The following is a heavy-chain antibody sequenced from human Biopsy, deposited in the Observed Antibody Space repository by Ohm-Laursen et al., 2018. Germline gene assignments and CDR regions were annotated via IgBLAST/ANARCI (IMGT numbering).Heavy chain of an antibody. Sequence: PGTLSLTCSVSGGSIISYYWTWIRQPPGKGLEWIGHVYNGGITNYNPSLKSRVTISKDTSKNQFSLQVNSVTAADTAVYFCARELVDMATLDYHFDRWGRGTLVTVSS. CDR2: VYNGGIT. D-gene: IGHD5-24*01. V-gene: IGHV4-59*01. CDR3: ARELVDMATLDYHFDR. CDR1: GGSIISYY. J-gene: IGHJ4*02.